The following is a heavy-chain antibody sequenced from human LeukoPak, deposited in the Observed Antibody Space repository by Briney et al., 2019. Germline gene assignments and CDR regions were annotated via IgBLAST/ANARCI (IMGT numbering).Heavy chain of an antibody. V-gene: IGHV4-39*07. D-gene: IGHD6-19*01. CDR1: GGSISSGDYY. CDR3: AREVTVAVAGFDY. CDR2: IYTSGST. J-gene: IGHJ4*02. Sequence: SETLSLTCTVSGGSISSGDYYWSWIRQPPGKGLEWIGRIYTSGSTYYNPSLKSRVTISVDTSKNQFSLKLSSVTAADTAVYYCAREVTVAVAGFDYWGQGTLVTVSS.